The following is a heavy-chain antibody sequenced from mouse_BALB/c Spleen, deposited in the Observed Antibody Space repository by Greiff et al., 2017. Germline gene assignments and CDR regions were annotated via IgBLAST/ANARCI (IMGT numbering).Heavy chain of an antibody. J-gene: IGHJ4*01. CDR1: GYTFTSYW. CDR3: ARLRLLYAMDY. CDR2: INPSTGYT. D-gene: IGHD1-1*01. V-gene: IGHV1-7*01. Sequence: QVQLQQSGAELAKPGASVKMSCKASGYTFTSYWMHWVKQRPGQGLEWIGYINPSTGYTEYNQKFKDKATLTADKSSSTAYMQLSSLTSEDSAVYYCARLRLLYAMDYWGQGTSVTVSS.